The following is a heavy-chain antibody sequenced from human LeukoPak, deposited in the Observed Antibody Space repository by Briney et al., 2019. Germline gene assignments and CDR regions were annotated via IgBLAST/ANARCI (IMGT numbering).Heavy chain of an antibody. CDR3: AKDRRWEEIGYYFDY. J-gene: IGHJ4*02. D-gene: IGHD1-26*01. V-gene: IGHV3-23*01. Sequence: HPGGSLRLSCAASGFTFSSYAMSWVRQAPGKGLEWVSAISGSGGSTYYADSVEGRFTISRDNSKNTLYLQMNSLRAEDTAVYYCAKDRRWEEIGYYFDYWGQGTLVTVSS. CDR2: ISGSGGST. CDR1: GFTFSSYA.